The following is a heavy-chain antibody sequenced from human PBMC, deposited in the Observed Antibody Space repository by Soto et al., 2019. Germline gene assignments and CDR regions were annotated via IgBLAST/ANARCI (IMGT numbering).Heavy chain of an antibody. CDR3: AHAYGGTSLPNDVFDV. CDR1: GFSLSADGVG. D-gene: IGHD2-2*01. J-gene: IGHJ3*01. CDR2: IYWDDDQ. V-gene: IGHV2-5*02. Sequence: QITLKESGPTLVKPTQTLTLTCTFSGFSLSADGVGVGWIRQPPGKALEWLALIYWDDDQRYSPSLKTRLTITKDTSKNQVVLTMTNMDPVDTATYYCAHAYGGTSLPNDVFDVWGQGTVVTVSS.